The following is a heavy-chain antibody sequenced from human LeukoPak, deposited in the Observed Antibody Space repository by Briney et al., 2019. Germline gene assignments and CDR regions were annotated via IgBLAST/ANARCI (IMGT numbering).Heavy chain of an antibody. D-gene: IGHD6-19*01. CDR3: ARRKYSSGWYEEAFDY. J-gene: IGHJ4*02. Sequence: GESLKISCKGSGYSFTSYWIGWVRQMPGKGLEWMGIIYPGDSDTRYSPSFQGQVTISADKSISTAYLQWSSLKASDTAMYYCARRKYSSGWYEEAFDYWGQGTLGTVSS. V-gene: IGHV5-51*01. CDR2: IYPGDSDT. CDR1: GYSFTSYW.